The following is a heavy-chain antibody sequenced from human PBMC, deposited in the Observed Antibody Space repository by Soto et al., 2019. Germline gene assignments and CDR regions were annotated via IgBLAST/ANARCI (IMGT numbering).Heavy chain of an antibody. CDR1: GGSFSGYY. D-gene: IGHD3-10*01. J-gene: IGHJ4*02. CDR3: ERLWGWLKFDY. Sequence: SETLSLTCAVYGGSFSGYYWSWIRQPPGKGLEWIGEINHSGSTNYNPSLKSRVTISVDTSKNQFSLKLSSVTAADTAVYYCERLWGWLKFDYWGQGNLVTVSS. CDR2: INHSGST. V-gene: IGHV4-34*01.